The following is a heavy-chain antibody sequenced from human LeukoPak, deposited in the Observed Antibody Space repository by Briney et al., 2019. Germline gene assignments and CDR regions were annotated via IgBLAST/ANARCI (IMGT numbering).Heavy chain of an antibody. Sequence: GGSLRLSCAASGFTFSNAWMSWVRQAPGKGLEWVGRIKSKIDGGIADDAAPVRGRFTISRDNSKNTLFMQINSLKTEDTAVYYCTTDPSSDTSTDCSLTFYFDCWGQGILVTASS. CDR2: IKSKIDGGIA. V-gene: IGHV3-15*01. D-gene: IGHD2-2*01. CDR1: GFTFSNAW. CDR3: TTDPSSDTSTDCSLTFYFDC. J-gene: IGHJ4*02.